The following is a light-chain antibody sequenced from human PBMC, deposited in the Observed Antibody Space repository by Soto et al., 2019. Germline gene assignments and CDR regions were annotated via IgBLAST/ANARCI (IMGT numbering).Light chain of an antibody. CDR3: QQSYSTHWWT. V-gene: IGKV1-39*01. CDR2: AAY. Sequence: DIQMTQSPSSLSASVGDRVTITCRASQSISSYLNWYQQKPGKATKLLIYAAYSLQTGVPSRLSGSGSGTDLTLTISSLQPEDFATYYCQQSYSTHWWTFGQGTKVEIK. CDR1: QSISSY. J-gene: IGKJ1*01.